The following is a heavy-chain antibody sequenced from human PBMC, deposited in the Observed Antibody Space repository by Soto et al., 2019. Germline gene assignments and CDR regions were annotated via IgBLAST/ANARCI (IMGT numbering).Heavy chain of an antibody. CDR1: GVTVKSSA. D-gene: IGHD3-16*01. Sequence: GWSPKICSAASGVTVKSSAVTWSRKTPGKGLEWVSAISGSGGSTYYADSVKGRFTISRDNSKNTLYLQMNSLRAEDTAVYYCAKPTNYDYIWGSPFDYCGQGTLVTVSS. V-gene: IGHV3-23*01. CDR2: ISGSGGST. CDR3: AKPTNYDYIWGSPFDY. J-gene: IGHJ4*02.